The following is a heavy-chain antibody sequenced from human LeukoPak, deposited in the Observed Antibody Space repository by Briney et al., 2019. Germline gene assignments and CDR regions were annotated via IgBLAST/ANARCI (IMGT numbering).Heavy chain of an antibody. J-gene: IGHJ5*02. CDR1: GYSFTDHY. Sequence: ASVKVSCKASGYSFTDHYMNWVRQAPGQGLEWMGRINPNSGDTNYAQNFQGRVTMTRDTSISTVYMDLSRLSSGDTAVYYCARGPVTPIQNWFDPWGQGTLVIVSA. CDR3: ARGPVTPIQNWFDP. D-gene: IGHD4-17*01. V-gene: IGHV1-2*06. CDR2: INPNSGDT.